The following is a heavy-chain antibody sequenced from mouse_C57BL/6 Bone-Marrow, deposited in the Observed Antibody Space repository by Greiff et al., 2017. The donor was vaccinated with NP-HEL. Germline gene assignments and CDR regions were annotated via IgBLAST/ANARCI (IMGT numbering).Heavy chain of an antibody. CDR2: IYPRSGNT. D-gene: IGHD4-1*01. CDR1: GYTFTSYG. V-gene: IGHV1-81*01. CDR3: ARSGTGTDYFDY. Sequence: QVHAKQSGAELARPGASVKLSCKASGYTFTSYGISWVKQRTGQGLEWIGEIYPRSGNTYYNEKFKGKATLTADKSSSTAYMELRSLTSEDSAVYFCARSGTGTDYFDYWGQGTTLTVSS. J-gene: IGHJ2*01.